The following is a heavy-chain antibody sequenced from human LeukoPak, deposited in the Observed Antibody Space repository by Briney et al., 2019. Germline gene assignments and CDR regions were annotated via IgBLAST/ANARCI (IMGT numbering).Heavy chain of an antibody. CDR2: IYYSGST. Sequence: SETLSLTCTVSGGSISSYYWSWIRQPPGKGLEWIGYIYYSGSTNYNPSLKSRVTISVDTSKNQFSLKLSSVTAADTAVYYCARVPAQYDFWSGYYVWFDPWGQGTLVTVSS. CDR3: ARVPAQYDFWSGYYVWFDP. V-gene: IGHV4-59*01. J-gene: IGHJ5*02. D-gene: IGHD3-3*01. CDR1: GGSISSYY.